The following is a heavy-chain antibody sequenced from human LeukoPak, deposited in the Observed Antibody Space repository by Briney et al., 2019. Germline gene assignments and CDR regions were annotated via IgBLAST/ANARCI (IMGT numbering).Heavy chain of an antibody. D-gene: IGHD6-13*01. V-gene: IGHV3-7*03. CDR1: GFTCSSYW. CDR3: ARGPLIAGDGTW. CDR2: INQDGTEK. J-gene: IGHJ4*02. Sequence: GGSLRLSGAGSGFTCSSYWMSWVRQAPGEGLEGVAKINQDGTEKAYVDSVRGRFTISRDNAKNSLFLQMNSLRAEDTAVYYCARGPLIAGDGTWWGQGPLVTVSS.